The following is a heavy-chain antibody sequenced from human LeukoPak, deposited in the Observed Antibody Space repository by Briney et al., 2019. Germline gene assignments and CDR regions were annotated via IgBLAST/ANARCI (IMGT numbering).Heavy chain of an antibody. CDR1: GYTFTSYY. CDR2: INPSGGST. D-gene: IGHD6-13*01. Sequence: ASVKVSCKAPGYTFTSYYMHWVRQAPGQGLEWMGIINPSGGSTSYAQKFQGRVTMTRDTSTSTVYMELSSLRSEDTAVYYCARDQSLSSSWYADAPLYYFDYWGQGTLVTVSS. J-gene: IGHJ4*02. CDR3: ARDQSLSSSWYADAPLYYFDY. V-gene: IGHV1-46*01.